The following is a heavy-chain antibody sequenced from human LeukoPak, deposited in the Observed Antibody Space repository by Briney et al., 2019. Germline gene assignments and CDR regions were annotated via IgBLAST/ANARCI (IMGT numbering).Heavy chain of an antibody. D-gene: IGHD4-17*01. CDR2: ISGSGSTI. V-gene: IGHV3-48*03. CDR3: ARGPYGDYAYYFDY. Sequence: HPGGSLRLSCAASGFTFSSYEMNWVRQAPGKGLEWVSYISGSGSTIYYADSLKGRFTISGDNAKNSLYLHMNSLRAEDTAVYYCARGPYGDYAYYFDYWGQGTLVTVSS. CDR1: GFTFSSYE. J-gene: IGHJ4*02.